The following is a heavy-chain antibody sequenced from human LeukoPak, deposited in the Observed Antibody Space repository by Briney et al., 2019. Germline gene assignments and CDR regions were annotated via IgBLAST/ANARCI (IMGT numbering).Heavy chain of an antibody. CDR1: GFTFSSYS. D-gene: IGHD5-24*01. J-gene: IGHJ4*02. Sequence: GGSLRLSCAASGFTFSSYSMNWVRQAPGKGLEWVSAISGSDGSTYYADSVKGRFTISRDNSKNTLDLQMNSLRAEDTAIYYCAKGSRDYNFRTGYYFDYWGQGTLVTVSS. CDR2: ISGSDGST. V-gene: IGHV3-23*01. CDR3: AKGSRDYNFRTGYYFDY.